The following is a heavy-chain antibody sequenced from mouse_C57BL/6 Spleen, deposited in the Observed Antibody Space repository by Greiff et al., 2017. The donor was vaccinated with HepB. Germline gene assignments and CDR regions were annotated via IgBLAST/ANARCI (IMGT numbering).Heavy chain of an antibody. D-gene: IGHD2-3*01. J-gene: IGHJ1*03. CDR3: ASDGYTGYFDV. Sequence: DVMLVESGGGLVKPGGSLKLSCAASGFTFSSYAMSWVRQTPEKRLEWVATISDGGSYTYYPDNVKGRFTISRDNAKNNLYLQMSHLKSEDTAMYYCASDGYTGYFDVWGTGTTVTVSS. CDR2: ISDGGSYT. V-gene: IGHV5-4*03. CDR1: GFTFSSYA.